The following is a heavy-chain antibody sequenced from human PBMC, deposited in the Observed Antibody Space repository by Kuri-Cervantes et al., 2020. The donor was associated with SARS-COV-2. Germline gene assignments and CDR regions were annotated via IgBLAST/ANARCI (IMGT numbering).Heavy chain of an antibody. D-gene: IGHD2-2*02. CDR1: GFTFSSYA. V-gene: IGHV3-23*01. CDR2: ISGSGGST. CDR3: ARDSYYCSSTSCYKRNYYYVMDV. J-gene: IGHJ6*02. Sequence: GGSLRLSCAASGFTFSSYAMSWVRQAPGKGLEWVSAISGSGGSTYYADSGKGRFTISGDNSKNTLYLQMSSLRAEDTAVYYCARDSYYCSSTSCYKRNYYYVMDVWGQGTTVTVSS.